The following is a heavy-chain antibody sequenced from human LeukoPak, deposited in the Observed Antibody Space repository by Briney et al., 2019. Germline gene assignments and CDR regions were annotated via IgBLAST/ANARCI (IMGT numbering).Heavy chain of an antibody. J-gene: IGHJ3*02. CDR3: ARARYSSSSSDAFDI. V-gene: IGHV1-46*01. D-gene: IGHD6-6*01. CDR1: GGTFSSYA. Sequence: ASVKVSCKASGGTFSSYAISWVRQAPGQGLEWMGIINPSGGSTSYAQKFQGRVTMTRDMPTSTVYMELSSLRSEDTAVYYCARARYSSSSSDAFDIWGQGTMVTVSS. CDR2: INPSGGST.